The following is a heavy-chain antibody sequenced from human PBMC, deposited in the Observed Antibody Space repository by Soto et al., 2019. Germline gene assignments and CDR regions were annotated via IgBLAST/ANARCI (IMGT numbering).Heavy chain of an antibody. V-gene: IGHV3-74*01. Sequence: EVQLVESGGGLVQPGGSLRLSCEASGFTFSSYWLHWVRQAPEKGLVWVSRIDSDGIGTSYADSVRGRFTLSRDNAKNTLYLQMDSLRPEDTAVYYCVRLGGGNYFDHWGRGTLVTVSS. J-gene: IGHJ4*02. CDR1: GFTFSSYW. CDR3: VRLGGGNYFDH. CDR2: IDSDGIGT. D-gene: IGHD2-15*01.